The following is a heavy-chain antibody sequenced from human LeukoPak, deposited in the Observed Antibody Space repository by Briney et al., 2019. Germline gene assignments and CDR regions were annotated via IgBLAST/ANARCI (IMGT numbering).Heavy chain of an antibody. J-gene: IGHJ2*01. V-gene: IGHV4-39*01. D-gene: IGHD4-17*01. CDR2: IYYSGST. CDR1: GGSISSSSYY. CDR3: ASRGAHGDYWYFDL. Sequence: SETLSLTCTVSGGSISSSSYYWGWIRQPPGKGLEWIGSIYYSGSTYYNPSLKSRVTISVDTSKNQFSLKLSSVTAADTAVYYCASRGAHGDYWYFDLWGRGALVTVPS.